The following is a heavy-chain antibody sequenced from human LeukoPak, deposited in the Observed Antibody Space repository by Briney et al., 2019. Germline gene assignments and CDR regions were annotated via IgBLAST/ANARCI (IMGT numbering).Heavy chain of an antibody. CDR3: ARELDIVVVVAATPAGAFDI. J-gene: IGHJ3*02. CDR1: GFTFSSYE. D-gene: IGHD2-15*01. Sequence: GGSLRLSCAASGFTFSSYEMNWVRQAPGKGLEWDSYISSSGSTIYYADSVKGRFTISRDDAKNSLYLQMNSLRAEDTAVYYCARELDIVVVVAATPAGAFDIWGQGTMVTVSS. CDR2: ISSSGSTI. V-gene: IGHV3-48*03.